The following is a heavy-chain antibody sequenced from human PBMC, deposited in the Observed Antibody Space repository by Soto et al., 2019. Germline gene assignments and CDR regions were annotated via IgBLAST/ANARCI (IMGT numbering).Heavy chain of an antibody. D-gene: IGHD4-17*01. J-gene: IGHJ4*02. Sequence: EVQLLESGGGLVQPGGSLRLSCAASGFTFSSYAMSWVRQAPGKGLEWVSAISGSGGSTYYADSVKGRFTISRDNSKNTLYLQMNSLRAEDTAVYYCAKFVLAYTVTAKNNYFDYWGQGTLVTVSS. CDR1: GFTFSSYA. CDR3: AKFVLAYTVTAKNNYFDY. CDR2: ISGSGGST. V-gene: IGHV3-23*01.